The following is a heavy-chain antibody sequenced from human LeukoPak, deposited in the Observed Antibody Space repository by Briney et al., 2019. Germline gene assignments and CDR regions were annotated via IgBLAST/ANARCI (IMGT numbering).Heavy chain of an antibody. Sequence: PGGSLRLSCAASRFTFSSYWMHWVRQAPGKGLVWVSRINSDGSSTSYADSVKGRFTISRDNAKNTLYPQMNSLRAEDTAVYYCARVLVGATNGYFDYWGQGTLVTVSS. V-gene: IGHV3-74*01. CDR3: ARVLVGATNGYFDY. CDR2: INSDGSST. J-gene: IGHJ4*02. CDR1: RFTFSSYW. D-gene: IGHD1-26*01.